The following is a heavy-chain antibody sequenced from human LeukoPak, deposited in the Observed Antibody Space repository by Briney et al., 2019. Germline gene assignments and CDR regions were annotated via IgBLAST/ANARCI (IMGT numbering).Heavy chain of an antibody. V-gene: IGHV3-15*01. CDR3: AWEQDRSFGRRLGN. J-gene: IGHJ4*02. CDR2: LKSKGSGGTT. Sequence: SGGSLILSCAASGFTFIDAWMSWVRQAPGRGLEWVGRLKSKGSGGTTDYAAPVKGRFTISRDDSKNTLYLQMSSLEIEDTAVYFCAWEQDRSFGRRLGNWGQGTLVTVSS. D-gene: IGHD3-10*01. CDR1: GFTFIDAW.